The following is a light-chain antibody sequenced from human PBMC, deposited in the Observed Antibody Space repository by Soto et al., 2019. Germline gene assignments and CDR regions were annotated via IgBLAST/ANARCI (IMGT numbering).Light chain of an antibody. Sequence: QSVLTQPASVSGTPGQSITIACTGTSSDVGGYNFVSWYQQHPGKAPKLMIYDVTIRPSGVSSRFSGSKSGNTASLTISGLQAEDEADYYCSSYTSSSPLVFGTGTKVTVL. J-gene: IGLJ1*01. CDR1: SSDVGGYNF. CDR3: SSYTSSSPLV. CDR2: DVT. V-gene: IGLV2-14*01.